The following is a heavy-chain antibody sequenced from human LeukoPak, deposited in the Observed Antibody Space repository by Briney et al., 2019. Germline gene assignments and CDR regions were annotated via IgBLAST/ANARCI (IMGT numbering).Heavy chain of an antibody. J-gene: IGHJ5*02. D-gene: IGHD3-10*01. Sequence: KPSETLSLTCAVYGGSFSGYYWSWIRQPPGKGLEWIGEINHSGSTNYNPSLKSRVTISVDTSKNQFSLKLSSVTAADTAVYYCARLVLLWFGEFTNWFDPWGQGTLVTVSS. CDR1: GGSFSGYY. V-gene: IGHV4-34*01. CDR2: INHSGST. CDR3: ARLVLLWFGEFTNWFDP.